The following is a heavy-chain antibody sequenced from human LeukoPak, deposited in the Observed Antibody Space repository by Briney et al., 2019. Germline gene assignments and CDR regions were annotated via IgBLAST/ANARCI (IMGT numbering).Heavy chain of an antibody. CDR2: IYYSGST. V-gene: IGHV4-59*01. CDR1: GGSISSYY. J-gene: IGHJ5*02. Sequence: SETLSLTCTVSGGSISSYYWSWIRQPPGKGLEWIGYIYYSGSTNYNPSLKSRVTISVDTSKNQFSLKLSSVTAADTAVYYCARDLRGFLSWFDPWGQGTLVTVSS. CDR3: ARDLRGFLSWFDP. D-gene: IGHD5/OR15-5a*01.